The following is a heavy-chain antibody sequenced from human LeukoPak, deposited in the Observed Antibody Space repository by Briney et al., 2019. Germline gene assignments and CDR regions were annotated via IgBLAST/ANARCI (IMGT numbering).Heavy chain of an antibody. CDR3: AREASGPSYYYYYMDV. Sequence: PSETLSLTCTVSGGSINTNTYYWGWIRQPPGKGLEWIASINSRGRTYYNPSLTSRVTISADTSKNHFFLQLTSVTAADIADYYCAREASGPSYYYYYMDVWGKGTTVTVSS. D-gene: IGHD1-26*01. J-gene: IGHJ6*03. CDR1: GGSINTNTYY. CDR2: INSRGRT. V-gene: IGHV4-39*02.